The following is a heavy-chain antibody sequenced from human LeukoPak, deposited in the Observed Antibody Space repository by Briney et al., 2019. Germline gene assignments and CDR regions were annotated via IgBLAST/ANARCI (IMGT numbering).Heavy chain of an antibody. D-gene: IGHD2/OR15-2a*01. CDR1: GGSISSGGYY. CDR3: ARGYVEYHVFFPPDY. CDR2: IHYSGST. V-gene: IGHV4-31*03. J-gene: IGHJ4*02. Sequence: SETLSLTCTVSGGSISSGGYYWNWIRQHPGKGLEWIGYIHYSGSTYYSPSLKSRGTISVDTSKNQFSLKLSSVTAADTAVHYCARGYVEYHVFFPPDYWGQGTLVTVSS.